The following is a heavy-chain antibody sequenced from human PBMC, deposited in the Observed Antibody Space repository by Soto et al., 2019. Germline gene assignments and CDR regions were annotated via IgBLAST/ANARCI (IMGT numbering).Heavy chain of an antibody. J-gene: IGHJ6*04. D-gene: IGHD3-10*01. CDR1: GYTVTSYY. Sequence: GASVKVACKASGYTVTSYYMHWVGQAPGQGLEWMGIINPSGGSTSYAQKFQGRVTMTRDTSTSTVYMELSSLRSEDTAVYYCARGITMVRGVMDVWGKGTTVTVSS. CDR2: INPSGGST. CDR3: ARGITMVRGVMDV. V-gene: IGHV1-46*03.